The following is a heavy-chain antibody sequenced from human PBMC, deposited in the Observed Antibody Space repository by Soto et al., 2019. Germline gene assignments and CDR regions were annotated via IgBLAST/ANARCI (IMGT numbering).Heavy chain of an antibody. V-gene: IGHV4-59*01. D-gene: IGHD3-10*01. CDR2: IYYSGST. CDR3: ARDRDHGSGGQGYYGVDV. J-gene: IGHJ6*02. Sequence: QVQLQESGPGLVKPSETLSLTCTVSGGSISRYYWSWIRQPPGKGLEWIGYIYYSGSTSYNPSLKSRVTISVDTSKNQFSLKLSSVTAADTAVYYCARDRDHGSGGQGYYGVDVWGQGTTVIVSS. CDR1: GGSISRYY.